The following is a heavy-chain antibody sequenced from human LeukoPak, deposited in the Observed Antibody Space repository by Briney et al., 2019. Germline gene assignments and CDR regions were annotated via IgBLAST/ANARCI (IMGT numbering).Heavy chain of an antibody. CDR1: GGSISSYY. J-gene: IGHJ5*02. Sequence: SETLSLTCTVSGGSISSYYWSWIRQPAGKGLEWIGRIYTSGSTNYNPSLKSRVTMSVDTSKNQFSLKLSSVTAADTAVYYCARSGVVVVPAARYYWFDPWGQGTLVTVSS. CDR2: IYTSGST. D-gene: IGHD2-2*01. CDR3: ARSGVVVVPAARYYWFDP. V-gene: IGHV4-4*07.